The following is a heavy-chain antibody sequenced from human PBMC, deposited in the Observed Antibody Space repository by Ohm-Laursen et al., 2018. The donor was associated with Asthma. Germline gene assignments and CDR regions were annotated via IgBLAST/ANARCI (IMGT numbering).Heavy chain of an antibody. CDR2: ISGAGGST. J-gene: IGHJ4*02. Sequence: GSLRLSCAASGFTFSSYAMSWVRQAPGKGLEWVSAISGAGGSTDYADSVKGRFTLSRDNSKNTLYLEMNSLRAEDTALYYCAKDRDIVASPFDYWGQGTLVTVSS. V-gene: IGHV3-23*01. D-gene: IGHD5-12*01. CDR1: GFTFSSYA. CDR3: AKDRDIVASPFDY.